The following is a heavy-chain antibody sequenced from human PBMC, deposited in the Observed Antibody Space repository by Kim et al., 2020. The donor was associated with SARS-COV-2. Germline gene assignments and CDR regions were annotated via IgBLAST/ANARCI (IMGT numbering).Heavy chain of an antibody. CDR2: A. J-gene: IGHJ3*02. CDR3: AREGFTDAFDI. V-gene: IGHV1-69*01. D-gene: IGHD3-10*01. Sequence: ANYAHKFQGRVTITADESTSTAYMGLSSLRSEDTAVYYCAREGFTDAFDIWGQGTMVTVSS.